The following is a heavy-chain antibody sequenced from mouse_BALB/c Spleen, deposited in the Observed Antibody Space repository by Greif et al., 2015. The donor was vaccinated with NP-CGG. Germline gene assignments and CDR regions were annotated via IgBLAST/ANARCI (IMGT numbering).Heavy chain of an antibody. V-gene: IGHV5-4*02. Sequence: EVQLVESGGGLVKPGGSLKLSCAASGFTFSDYYMYWVRQTPEKRLEWVATISDGGSYTYYPDSVKGRFTISRDNAKNNLYLQMGSLKSEDTAMYYCARDGDDYEAWFAYWGQGTLVTVSA. CDR2: ISDGGSYT. CDR3: ARDGDDYEAWFAY. D-gene: IGHD2-4*01. J-gene: IGHJ3*01. CDR1: GFTFSDYY.